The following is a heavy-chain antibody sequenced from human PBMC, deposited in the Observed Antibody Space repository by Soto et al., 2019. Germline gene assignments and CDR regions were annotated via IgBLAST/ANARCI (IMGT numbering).Heavy chain of an antibody. CDR2: ISYDGSNK. Sequence: GSLRLSCAASGFTFSSYAMHWVRQAPGKGLEWVAVISYDGSNKYYADSVKGRFTISRDNSKNTLYLQMNSLRAEDTAVYYCALGPYSGRQSYVCDILVRGTMV. J-gene: IGHJ3*02. V-gene: IGHV3-30-3*01. CDR1: GFTFSSYA. CDR3: ALGPYSGRQSYVCDI. D-gene: IGHD1-26*01.